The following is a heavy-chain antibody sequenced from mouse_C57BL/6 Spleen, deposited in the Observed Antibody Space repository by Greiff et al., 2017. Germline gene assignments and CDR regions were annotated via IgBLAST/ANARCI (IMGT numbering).Heavy chain of an antibody. Sequence: EVQVVESGGGLVKPGGSLKLSCAASGFTFSSYAMSWVRQTPEKRLEWVATISDGGSYTYYPDNVKGRFTISRDNAKNNLYLQMSHLKSEDTAMYYCARDLGDEDYWGQGTTLTVSS. CDR1: GFTFSSYA. J-gene: IGHJ2*01. D-gene: IGHD4-1*01. V-gene: IGHV5-4*01. CDR3: ARDLGDEDY. CDR2: ISDGGSYT.